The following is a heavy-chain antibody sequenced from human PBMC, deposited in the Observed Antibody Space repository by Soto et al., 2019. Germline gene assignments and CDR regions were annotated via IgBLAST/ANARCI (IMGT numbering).Heavy chain of an antibody. Sequence: SETLALTCTVSGGSISSYDLRLILQPPGKGLEGIGYIYYSGSTNYNPSLKSRVTISVDTSKNQFSLKLTSVTAAETAVYYCARNDWWSGFTPKTNGFDPWGQXTLGTLSS. J-gene: IGHJ5*02. CDR1: GGSISSYD. CDR3: ARNDWWSGFTPKTNGFDP. CDR2: IYYSGST. D-gene: IGHD3-3*01. V-gene: IGHV4-59*08.